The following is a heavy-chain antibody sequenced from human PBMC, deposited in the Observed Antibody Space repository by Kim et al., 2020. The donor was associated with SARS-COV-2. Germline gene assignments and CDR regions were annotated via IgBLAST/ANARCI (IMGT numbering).Heavy chain of an antibody. J-gene: IGHJ6*02. CDR1: GFTFSSYS. Sequence: GGSLRLSCAASGFTFSSYSMNWVRQAPGKGLEWVSSISSSSSYIYYADSVKGRFTISRDNAKNSLYLQMNSLRAEDTAVYYCARDLLEAGWFGERSSPCGMDVWGQGTTVTVSS. CDR3: ARDLLEAGWFGERSSPCGMDV. CDR2: ISSSSSYI. D-gene: IGHD3-10*01. V-gene: IGHV3-21*01.